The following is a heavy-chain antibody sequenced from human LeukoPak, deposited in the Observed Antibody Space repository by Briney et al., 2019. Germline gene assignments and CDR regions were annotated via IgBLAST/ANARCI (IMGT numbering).Heavy chain of an antibody. Sequence: PGGSLRLSCAASGFTFSSYSMNWLRQAPGKGLEWVSSISSSSSYIYYADSVKGRFTISRDNAKNSLYLQMNSLRAEDTAVYYSARAKDNTIVGVVIPWWGQGTLVTVSS. V-gene: IGHV3-21*01. J-gene: IGHJ4*02. CDR2: ISSSSSYI. D-gene: IGHD3-3*01. CDR1: GFTFSSYS. CDR3: ARAKDNTIVGVVIPW.